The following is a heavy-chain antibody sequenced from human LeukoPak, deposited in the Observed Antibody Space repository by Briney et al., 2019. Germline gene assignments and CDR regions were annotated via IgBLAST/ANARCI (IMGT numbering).Heavy chain of an antibody. Sequence: KPGGSLRLSCAASGFTFSDYYMSWIRQAPGKGLEWVSYISSSGSTIYYADSVKGRFTISRDNAKNSLYLQMNSLRAEDTAVYYCARDLGNYYDSSGYGEKSGLSRTDYWGQGTLVTVSS. D-gene: IGHD3-22*01. J-gene: IGHJ4*02. CDR2: ISSSGSTI. CDR1: GFTFSDYY. V-gene: IGHV3-11*01. CDR3: ARDLGNYYDSSGYGEKSGLSRTDY.